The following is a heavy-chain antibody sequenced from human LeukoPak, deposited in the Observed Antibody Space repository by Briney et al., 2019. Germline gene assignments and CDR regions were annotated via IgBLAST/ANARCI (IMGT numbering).Heavy chain of an antibody. J-gene: IGHJ4*02. CDR3: ARDLYNWNDPPPLPFDY. D-gene: IGHD1-1*01. CDR1: GYTFTSYG. V-gene: IGHV1-18*01. Sequence: GASVKVSCKASGYTFTSYGISWVRQAPGQGLEWMGWISAYNGNTNYAQKLQGRATMTTDTSTSTAYMELRGLRSDDTAVYYCARDLYNWNDPPPLPFDYWGQGTLVTVSS. CDR2: ISAYNGNT.